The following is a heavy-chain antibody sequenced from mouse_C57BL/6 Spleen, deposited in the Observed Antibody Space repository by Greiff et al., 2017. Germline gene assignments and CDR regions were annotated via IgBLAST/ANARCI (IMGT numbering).Heavy chain of an antibody. CDR3: ARGLGYGSSYVGFAY. Sequence: QVQLQQPGAELVKPGASVKLSCKASGYTFTSYWMQWVKQRPGQGLEWIGEIDPSDSYTNYNQKFKGKATLTVDTSSSTAYMQLSSLTSEDSAVYYCARGLGYGSSYVGFAYWGQGTLVTVSA. D-gene: IGHD1-1*01. V-gene: IGHV1-50*01. CDR1: GYTFTSYW. CDR2: IDPSDSYT. J-gene: IGHJ3*01.